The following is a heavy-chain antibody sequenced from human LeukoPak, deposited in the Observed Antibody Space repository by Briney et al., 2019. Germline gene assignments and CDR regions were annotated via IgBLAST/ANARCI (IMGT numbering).Heavy chain of an antibody. J-gene: IGHJ6*02. CDR2: INTNTGNP. V-gene: IGHV7-4-1*02. D-gene: IGHD4-11*01. Sequence: ASVKVSCKASGYTFTNYAMNWVRQAPGQGLEWMGWINTNTGNPTYAQGFTGRFVFSLGTSVSTAYLQISSLKAEDTAVYYCARVPPLSTVGYGMDVWGQGTTVTVSS. CDR1: GYTFTNYA. CDR3: ARVPPLSTVGYGMDV.